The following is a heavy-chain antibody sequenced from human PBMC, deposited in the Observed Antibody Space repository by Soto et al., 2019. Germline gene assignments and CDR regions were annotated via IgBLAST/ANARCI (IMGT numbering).Heavy chain of an antibody. CDR1: GYSFTSYW. CDR2: IDPSDSYT. J-gene: IGHJ6*02. Sequence: GESLKISCKGSGYSFTSYWISWVRQMPGKGLEWMGRIDPSDSYTNYSPSFQGHVTISADKSISTAYLQWSSLKASDTAMYYCASLRGAVAGTYGMDVWGQGTTVTVSS. D-gene: IGHD6-19*01. CDR3: ASLRGAVAGTYGMDV. V-gene: IGHV5-10-1*01.